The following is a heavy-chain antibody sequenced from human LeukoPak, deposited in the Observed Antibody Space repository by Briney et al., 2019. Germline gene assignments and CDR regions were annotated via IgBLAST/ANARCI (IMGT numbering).Heavy chain of an antibody. Sequence: GRSLRLSCAASGFTFSIYGMHWVRQAPGKGLEWVAVIWYDGSNKYYADSVKGRFTISRDNSKNTLYLQMNSLRAEDTAVYYCARKILVTSASIKVTYYYYGMDVWGQGTTVTVSS. CDR2: IWYDGSNK. V-gene: IGHV3-33*01. CDR1: GFTFSIYG. CDR3: ARKILVTSASIKVTYYYYGMDV. D-gene: IGHD2-2*01. J-gene: IGHJ6*02.